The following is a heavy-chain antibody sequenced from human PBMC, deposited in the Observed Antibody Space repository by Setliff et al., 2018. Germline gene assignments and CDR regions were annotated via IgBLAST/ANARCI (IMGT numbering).Heavy chain of an antibody. CDR3: ARTSRDGATYMDV. V-gene: IGHV4-38-2*02. J-gene: IGHJ6*03. CDR2: IYYSGST. Sequence: SETLSLTCTVSGYSISSGHYWGWIRQPPGKGLEWIGSIYYSGSTYYNPSLKSRVTICVDTSTNQFSLRLSSVTAADTAVYYCARTSRDGATYMDVWGKGTTVTV. CDR1: GYSISSGHY. D-gene: IGHD3-10*01.